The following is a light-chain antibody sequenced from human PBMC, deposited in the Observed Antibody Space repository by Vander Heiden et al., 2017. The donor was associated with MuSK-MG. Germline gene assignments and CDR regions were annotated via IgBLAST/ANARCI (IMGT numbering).Light chain of an antibody. Sequence: DVQMTQSPSSLSASVGGRVTITCRASQDIKNYLAWYQQKPGKVPKLLIYGASTLQAGVPSRFSGSGYGTDFTLTISGRQPEDVASYYCQEDNSHPSATFGHGTKVDIK. CDR3: QEDNSHPSAT. CDR2: GAS. CDR1: QDIKNY. V-gene: IGKV1-27*01. J-gene: IGKJ3*01.